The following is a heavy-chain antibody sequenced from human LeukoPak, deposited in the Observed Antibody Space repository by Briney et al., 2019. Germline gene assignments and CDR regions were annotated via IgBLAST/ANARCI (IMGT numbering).Heavy chain of an antibody. CDR3: ATTSGNSNYYYGIDV. J-gene: IGHJ6*02. D-gene: IGHD4-23*01. V-gene: IGHV4-59*08. CDR2: ISYSGST. CDR1: GGSISSYY. Sequence: SETLSLTCTVSGGSISSYYWSWIRQPPGKGLEWIGYISYSGSTNYNPSLKSRVTISVDTSKNQFSLKLTSVTAADTAVYYCATTSGNSNYYYGIDVWGQGTTVTVSS.